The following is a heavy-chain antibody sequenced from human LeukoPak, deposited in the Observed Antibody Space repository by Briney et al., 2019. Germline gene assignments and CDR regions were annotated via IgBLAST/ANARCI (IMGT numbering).Heavy chain of an antibody. CDR3: ARYELGRLVY. CDR1: GGSVSSTTYY. Sequence: SETLSLTCTVSGGSVSSTTYYWSWIRQPPGKGLEWIASINYSWSTYYYPSLKSRVSISVVTSKNQFSLNLISVTAADSAVYYCARYELGRLVYWGQGTLVTVSS. CDR2: INYSWST. V-gene: IGHV4-39*07. D-gene: IGHD2-15*01. J-gene: IGHJ4*02.